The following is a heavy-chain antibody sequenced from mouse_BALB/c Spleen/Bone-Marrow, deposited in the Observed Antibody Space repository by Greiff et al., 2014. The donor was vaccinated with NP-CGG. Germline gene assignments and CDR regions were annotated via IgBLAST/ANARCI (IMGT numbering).Heavy chain of an antibody. CDR2: INPSNGGT. J-gene: IGHJ4*01. CDR1: GYTFTSYY. V-gene: IGHV1S16*01. Sequence: QVQLQQSGAELVKPGASVKLSCKASGYTFTSYYMYWVKQRPGQGLEWFGEINPSNGGTNFNEKFENKATLTVDKSSSTAYMQLSSLTSEDSAVYYCSRGRRDALDYWGQGTSVTVSS. CDR3: SRGRRDALDY.